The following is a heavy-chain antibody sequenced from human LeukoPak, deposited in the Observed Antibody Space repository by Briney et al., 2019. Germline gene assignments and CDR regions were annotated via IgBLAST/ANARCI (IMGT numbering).Heavy chain of an antibody. CDR2: ISSSGDNT. CDR3: AKRVVGTTVRYFDY. CDR1: GFTFSGYY. J-gene: IGHJ4*02. Sequence: PGGSLRLSCEASGFTFSGYYMSWIRQAPGKGLEWVSYISSSGDNTIHADSVKGRFTISRDNAKNSLYLQMNSLRDEDTAVYYCAKRVVGTTVRYFDYWGQGTLVTASS. V-gene: IGHV3-11*03. D-gene: IGHD4-17*01.